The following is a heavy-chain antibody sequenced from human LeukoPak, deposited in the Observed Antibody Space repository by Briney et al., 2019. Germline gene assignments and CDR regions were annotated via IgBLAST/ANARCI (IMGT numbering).Heavy chain of an antibody. Sequence: ASVKVSCKASGYTFTSYYMHWVRQAPGQGLEWMGMFNPSGGGTTYAQKFQGRVTMTRETSTSQVYMELSSLRSEDTAVYYCARGRFVLDYYRFDYWGQRTLVTVSS. CDR2: FNPSGGGT. CDR1: GYTFTSYY. D-gene: IGHD3-22*01. CDR3: ARGRFVLDYYRFDY. V-gene: IGHV1-46*01. J-gene: IGHJ4*02.